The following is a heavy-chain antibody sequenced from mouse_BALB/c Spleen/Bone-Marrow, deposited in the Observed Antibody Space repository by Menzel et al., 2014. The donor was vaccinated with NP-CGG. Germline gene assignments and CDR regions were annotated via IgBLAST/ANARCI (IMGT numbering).Heavy chain of an antibody. CDR2: IDPYYGGT. D-gene: IGHD2-4*01. CDR3: TRDDSPYWYFDV. Sequence: EVKLQESGPELEKPGASEKISCKASGHSFTAYNMNWVKQSNGKSLEWIGSIDPYYGGTSYNQKFKGKATLTVDKSSSTAYMQLKNLTSEDSAVYYCTRDDSPYWYFDVWGAGTTVTVSS. V-gene: IGHV1-39*01. CDR1: GHSFTAYN. J-gene: IGHJ1*01.